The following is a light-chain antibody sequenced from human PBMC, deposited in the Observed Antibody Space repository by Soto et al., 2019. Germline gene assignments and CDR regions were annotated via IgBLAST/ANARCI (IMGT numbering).Light chain of an antibody. J-gene: IGLJ3*02. Sequence: QSVLTQPPSVSGAPGQRVTISCTGSSSNIGAGYDVHWYHQLPGTAPKLLIYGNNNRPSGVPDRFSGSRSGTSASLAITGLQAEDEADYYCQSYDSSLSVWVFGGGPKVTVL. CDR2: GNN. CDR3: QSYDSSLSVWV. V-gene: IGLV1-40*01. CDR1: SSNIGAGYD.